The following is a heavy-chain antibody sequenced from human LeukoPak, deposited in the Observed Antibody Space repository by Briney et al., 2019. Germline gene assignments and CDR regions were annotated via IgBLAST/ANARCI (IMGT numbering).Heavy chain of an antibody. CDR2: IYYSGST. Sequence: PSETLSLTCTVSGGSISSYYWSWIRQPPGKGLEWIGYIYYSGSTNYNPSLKSRVTISVDTSKNQFSLKLSSVTAADTAMYYCARYCSGGNCYGGAFDIWGLGTMVTVSS. D-gene: IGHD2-15*01. CDR3: ARYCSGGNCYGGAFDI. V-gene: IGHV4-59*12. CDR1: GGSISSYY. J-gene: IGHJ3*02.